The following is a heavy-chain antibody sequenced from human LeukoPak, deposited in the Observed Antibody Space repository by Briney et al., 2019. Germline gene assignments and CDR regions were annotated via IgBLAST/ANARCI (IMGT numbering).Heavy chain of an antibody. J-gene: IGHJ3*02. CDR2: MNPNSGNT. CDR3: ARGGGIAAAGTDAFDI. CDR1: GYTFTSYD. D-gene: IGHD6-13*01. Sequence: ASVKVSCKASGYTFTSYDINWERQATGQGLEWMGWMNPNSGNTGYAQKFQGRVTMTRNTSISTAYMELSSLRSEDTAVYYCARGGGIAAAGTDAFDIWGQGTMVTVSS. V-gene: IGHV1-8*01.